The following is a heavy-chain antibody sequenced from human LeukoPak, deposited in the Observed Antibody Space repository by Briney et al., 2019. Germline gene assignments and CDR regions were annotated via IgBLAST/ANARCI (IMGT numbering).Heavy chain of an antibody. V-gene: IGHV3-7*05. Sequence: GGSLRLSCAAPGFTFIGSLMSWVRQAPGKGLEWVANIKQDGSETYYVDSVKGRFTISRDNSKNTLYMQMNSLRAEDTAVYYCAKGLNPQWLYDAFDIWGQGTMVTVSS. CDR2: IKQDGSET. CDR3: AKGLNPQWLYDAFDI. D-gene: IGHD6-19*01. J-gene: IGHJ3*02. CDR1: GFTFIGSL.